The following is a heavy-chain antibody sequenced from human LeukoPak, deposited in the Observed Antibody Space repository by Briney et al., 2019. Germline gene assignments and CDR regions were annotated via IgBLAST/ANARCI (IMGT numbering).Heavy chain of an antibody. CDR3: ARGYCSGDCFTLFDY. CDR2: INPNSGGT. V-gene: IGHV1-2*02. D-gene: IGHD2-21*02. Sequence: ASVKVSCKASGYMFTGYYMHWVRQAPGQGLEWMGWINPNSGGTNYAQKFQGRVSMTRDTSISTAYMELSSLRSDDTAVYYCARGYCSGDCFTLFDYWGQGTLVSVSS. J-gene: IGHJ4*02. CDR1: GYMFTGYY.